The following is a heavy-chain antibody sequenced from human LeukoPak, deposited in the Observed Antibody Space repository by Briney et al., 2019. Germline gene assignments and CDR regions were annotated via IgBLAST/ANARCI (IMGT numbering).Heavy chain of an antibody. CDR3: ARDRRDGYNYDY. J-gene: IGHJ4*02. D-gene: IGHD5-24*01. CDR2: INPNSGGT. Sequence: ASVKVSCKASGYTFNGYYMRWVRQAPGQGLEWMGWINPNSGGTNYAQKFQGRVTMTRDTSISTAYMELSRLRSDDTAVYYCARDRRDGYNYDYWGQGTLVTVSS. V-gene: IGHV1-2*02. CDR1: GYTFNGYY.